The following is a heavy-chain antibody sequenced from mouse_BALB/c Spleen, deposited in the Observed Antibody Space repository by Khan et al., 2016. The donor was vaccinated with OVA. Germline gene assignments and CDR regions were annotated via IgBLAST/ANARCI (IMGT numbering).Heavy chain of an antibody. V-gene: IGHV1-5*01. CDR3: TRAGYGAFAY. Sequence: EVQLQESGTVLARPGASVKMSCKASGYTFTSYWMHWVKQRPGQGLEWIGGIFPGNNDTNYNQKIKGRAKLTAVTSASTANMELSSLTNEDSAVYYCTRAGYGAFAYWGQGTLVTVSA. CDR2: IFPGNNDT. CDR1: GYTFTSYW. D-gene: IGHD1-1*01. J-gene: IGHJ3*01.